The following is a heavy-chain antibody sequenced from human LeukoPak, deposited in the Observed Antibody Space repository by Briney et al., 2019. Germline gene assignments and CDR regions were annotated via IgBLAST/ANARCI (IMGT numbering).Heavy chain of an antibody. CDR1: QFIFSTYA. Sequence: PGGSLRLSCAASQFIFSTYAMSWVRQPPGKGLEWVSGITSSGGSTYYADSVRGRFTISRDNARNSLYLQMNSLRPEDTAFYYCVRGRPRDVVATIGDYWGQGTLVTVSS. J-gene: IGHJ4*02. CDR3: VRGRPRDVVATIGDY. CDR2: ITSSGGST. V-gene: IGHV3-23*01. D-gene: IGHD5-12*01.